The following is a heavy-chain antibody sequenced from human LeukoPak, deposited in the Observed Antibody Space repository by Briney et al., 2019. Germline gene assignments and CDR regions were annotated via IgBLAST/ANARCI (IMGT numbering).Heavy chain of an antibody. CDR2: ISETV. Sequence: GGSLRLSCIASGFVFSRDNMNWVRQAPGKGLEWVAHISETVYYADSVQGRFTISRDNAKNSLYLQMSNLRVDDTAMYYCVREVGRPKTFYFDSWGRGTPVTVSS. V-gene: IGHV3-48*04. CDR3: VREVGRPKTFYFDS. J-gene: IGHJ4*02. CDR1: GFVFSRDN. D-gene: IGHD3-16*01.